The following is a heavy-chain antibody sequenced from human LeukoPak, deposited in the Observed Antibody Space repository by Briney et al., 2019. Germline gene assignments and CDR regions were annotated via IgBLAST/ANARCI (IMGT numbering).Heavy chain of an antibody. CDR3: ARDNLGSYYDPLGAFDI. Sequence: SETLSLTCTVSGGSISSSSYYWGWIRQPPGKGLEWIGSIYCSGSTYYNPSLKSRVTISVDTSKNQFSLKLSSVTAADTAVYYCARDNLGSYYDPLGAFDIWGQGTMVTVSS. CDR1: GGSISSSSYY. V-gene: IGHV4-39*07. CDR2: IYCSGST. D-gene: IGHD1-26*01. J-gene: IGHJ3*02.